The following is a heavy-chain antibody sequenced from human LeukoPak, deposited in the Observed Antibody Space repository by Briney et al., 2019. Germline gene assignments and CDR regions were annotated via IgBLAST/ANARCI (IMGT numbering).Heavy chain of an antibody. D-gene: IGHD3-10*01. V-gene: IGHV4-39*07. CDR1: GGSISSSSYY. CDR2: IYYSGST. CDR3: ARADNYGSGSHGIGY. Sequence: PSETLSLTCTVSGGSISSSSYYWGWIRQPPGKGLEWIGSIYYSGSTYYNPSLKSRVTISVDTSKNQFSLKLTSVTAADTAVYYCARADNYGSGSHGIGYWGQGTLVTVSS. J-gene: IGHJ4*02.